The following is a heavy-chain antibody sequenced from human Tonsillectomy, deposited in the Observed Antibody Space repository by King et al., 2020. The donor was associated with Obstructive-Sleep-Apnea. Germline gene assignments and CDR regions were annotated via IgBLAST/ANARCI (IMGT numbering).Heavy chain of an antibody. D-gene: IGHD5/OR15-5a*01. V-gene: IGHV3-23*01. CDR2: ISGSGGTT. Sequence: VQLLESGGGLVQPGGSLRLSCTASGFTFSTYAMNWVRQAPGKGLEWVSTISGSGGTTYYADSVKGRFTISRDNSKNTLYLHMNNLRAEDTAVYNCAKSVSSGTYFDYWGQGTLVTVSS. CDR3: AKSVSSGTYFDY. J-gene: IGHJ4*02. CDR1: GFTFSTYA.